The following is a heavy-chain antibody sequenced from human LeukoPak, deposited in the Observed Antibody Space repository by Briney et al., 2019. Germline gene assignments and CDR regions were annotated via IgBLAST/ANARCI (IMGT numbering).Heavy chain of an antibody. J-gene: IGHJ4*02. CDR3: AANLWSGSY. Sequence: SETXSXXXTVSGGSITGSYYWGWIRQPPGERLEGIGSIYYSGSTYYNPSLKSRVTISVDTSKNQFSLKLSSVTAADTAVYYCAANLWSGSYWGQGTLVTVSS. V-gene: IGHV4-39*01. CDR2: IYYSGST. D-gene: IGHD3-3*01. CDR1: GGSITGSYY.